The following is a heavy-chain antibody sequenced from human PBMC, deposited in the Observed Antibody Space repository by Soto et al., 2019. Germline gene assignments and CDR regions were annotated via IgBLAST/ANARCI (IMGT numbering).Heavy chain of an antibody. J-gene: IGHJ4*02. Sequence: QVQLVQSGTEVKKPGSSVKFSCKASGGTFRNYPINWVRQAPGQGLEWMGSICPLAGIPDYAHNFQSRLTISAEKSTSTAYMELSSLTSADTAIYFCASGPLVVFNYFESWGQGTLVTVSS. V-gene: IGHV1-69*02. CDR1: GGTFRNYP. CDR2: ICPLAGIP. CDR3: ASGPLVVFNYFES.